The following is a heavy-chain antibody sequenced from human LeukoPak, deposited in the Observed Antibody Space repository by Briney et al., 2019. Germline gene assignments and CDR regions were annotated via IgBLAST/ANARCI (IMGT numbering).Heavy chain of an antibody. CDR2: ISWNSGSI. D-gene: IGHD6-6*01. Sequence: GGSLRLSCAASGFTFDDYAMHWVRQAPGKGLEWVSGISWNSGSIGYADSVKGRFTISRDNAKNSLYLQMNSLRAEDTAVYYCARDLGYSSSSIWFDPWGQGTLVTVSS. CDR1: GFTFDDYA. V-gene: IGHV3-9*01. J-gene: IGHJ5*02. CDR3: ARDLGYSSSSIWFDP.